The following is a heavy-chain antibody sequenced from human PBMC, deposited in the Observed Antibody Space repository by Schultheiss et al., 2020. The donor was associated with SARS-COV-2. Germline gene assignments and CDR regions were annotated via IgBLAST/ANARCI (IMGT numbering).Heavy chain of an antibody. CDR3: AKDITMIVVVD. J-gene: IGHJ4*02. CDR1: GLIPNKYA. V-gene: IGHV3-23*01. D-gene: IGHD3-22*01. CDR2: ISGSGGTT. Sequence: GGSLRLSCAASGLIPNKYAMSWVRQAPGKGLEWVSTISGSGGTTFYADTVKGRFTISRDNSRNTLYLQMDSLRAEDTTVYYCAKDITMIVVVDWGQGTLVTVSS.